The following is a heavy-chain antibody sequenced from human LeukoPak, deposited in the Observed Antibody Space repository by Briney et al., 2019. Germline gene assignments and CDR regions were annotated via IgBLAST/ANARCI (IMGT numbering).Heavy chain of an antibody. D-gene: IGHD2-15*01. V-gene: IGHV4-39*07. J-gene: IGHJ4*02. CDR2: IYHSGST. Sequence: PSETLSLTCTVSGGSISSGSHYWGWIRQPPGKGLEWIGTIYHSGSTYYNPSLKSRVTISVDTSKNQFSLKLSSVTAADTAVYYCASRRGSYFDYWGQGTLVTVSS. CDR1: GGSISSGSHY. CDR3: ASRRGSYFDY.